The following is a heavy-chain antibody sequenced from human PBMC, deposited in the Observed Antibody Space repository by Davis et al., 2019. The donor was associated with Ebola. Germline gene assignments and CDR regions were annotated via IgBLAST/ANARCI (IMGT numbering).Heavy chain of an antibody. CDR1: GYIFTGYY. J-gene: IGHJ4*02. CDR3: ARESGYCSSTSCSKQSFDY. D-gene: IGHD2-2*01. V-gene: IGHV1-2*02. Sequence: ASVKVSCKTSGYIFTGYYMHWVRQAPGQGLEWMGWINPNTDDRGYLQKFQDRVTMTRDTSINTVYMQLSGVTSDDTAVYFCARESGYCSSTSCSKQSFDYWGQGTRVTVSS. CDR2: INPNTDDR.